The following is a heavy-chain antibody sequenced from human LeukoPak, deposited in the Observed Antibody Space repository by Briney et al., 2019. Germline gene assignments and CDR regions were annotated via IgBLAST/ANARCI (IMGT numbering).Heavy chain of an antibody. Sequence: GGSLRLSCAASGFSSNDAWMSWVRQAPGKGLEWIGRLKSKTLGGTTDYAAPVKGRFTISRDDSKNTLSLQMDSLKTEDTAVYYCTTALPFCSGGTCYNPYGHTWGTDYWGQGTLVTVSS. CDR2: LKSKTLGGTT. D-gene: IGHD2-15*01. CDR1: GFSSNDAW. V-gene: IGHV3-15*01. CDR3: TTALPFCSGGTCYNPYGHTWGTDY. J-gene: IGHJ4*02.